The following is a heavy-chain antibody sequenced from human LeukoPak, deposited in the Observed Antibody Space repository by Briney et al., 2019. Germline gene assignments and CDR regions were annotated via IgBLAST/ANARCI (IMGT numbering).Heavy chain of an antibody. V-gene: IGHV4-30-4*08. Sequence: SETLSLTCTVSGGSIGSGDYYWSWIRQPPGKVLEWIGYVYHNGRTYYNPSLKSGLTMSIDTSKNQFSLKLSSVTAADTAVYYCARAHGSPSVRLFGYWGRGTLVTVSS. CDR3: ARAHGSPSVRLFGY. CDR2: VYHNGRT. D-gene: IGHD3-10*01. CDR1: GGSIGSGDYY. J-gene: IGHJ4*02.